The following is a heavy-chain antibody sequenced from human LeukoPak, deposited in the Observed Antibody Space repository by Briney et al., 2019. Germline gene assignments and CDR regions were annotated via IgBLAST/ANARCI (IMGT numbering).Heavy chain of an antibody. Sequence: SVKVSCKASGGTFSSYAISRVRQAPGQGLEWMGRIIPILGIANYAQKFQGRVTITADKSTSTAYMELSSLRSEDTAVYYCAREGTYYYDSSGYYHFDYWGQGTLVTVSS. CDR1: GGTFSSYA. CDR3: AREGTYYYDSSGYYHFDY. CDR2: IIPILGIA. D-gene: IGHD3-22*01. J-gene: IGHJ4*02. V-gene: IGHV1-69*04.